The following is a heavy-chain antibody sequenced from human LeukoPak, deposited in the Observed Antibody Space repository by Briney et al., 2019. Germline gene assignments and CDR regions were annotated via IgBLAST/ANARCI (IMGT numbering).Heavy chain of an antibody. Sequence: ASVKVSCKASGYTFTGYYMHWVRQAPGQGLEWMGWINPNRGGTNYAQKFQGRVTMTRDTSISTAYMELSRLRSDDTAVYYCARFKDQLLYDYWGQGTLVTVSS. CDR3: ARFKDQLLYDY. CDR1: GYTFTGYY. J-gene: IGHJ4*02. V-gene: IGHV1-2*02. CDR2: INPNRGGT. D-gene: IGHD2-2*02.